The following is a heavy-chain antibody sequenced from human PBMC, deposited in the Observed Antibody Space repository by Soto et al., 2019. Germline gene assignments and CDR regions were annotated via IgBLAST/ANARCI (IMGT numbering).Heavy chain of an antibody. V-gene: IGHV1-2*02. CDR2: INPQTGGT. Sequence: ASVKGSCKASGYTFTGHYIHLVREAPGQGLEWMGWINPQTGGTSYAQKFQGRVTLSRDTSINTAYLELSRLRFDDAAVYFCARERYQVISDGMDVWGQGTTVTVSS. CDR3: ARERYQVISDGMDV. J-gene: IGHJ6*02. CDR1: GYTFTGHY. D-gene: IGHD2-2*01.